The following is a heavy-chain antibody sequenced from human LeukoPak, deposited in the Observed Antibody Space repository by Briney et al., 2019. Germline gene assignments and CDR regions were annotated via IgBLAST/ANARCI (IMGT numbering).Heavy chain of an antibody. V-gene: IGHV3-7*01. CDR2: IKQDGSEK. CDR3: ARVRSGSHWRGKYYYYHYMDV. Sequence: GGSLRLSCAASGFTLSSYWMSWVRQAPGKGLEWVANIKQDGSEKYYVDSVKGRFTISRDNAKHSLYLQMNSLRAEDTAVYYCARVRSGSHWRGKYYYYHYMDVWGKGTTVTVSS. J-gene: IGHJ6*03. CDR1: GFTLSSYW. D-gene: IGHD1-26*01.